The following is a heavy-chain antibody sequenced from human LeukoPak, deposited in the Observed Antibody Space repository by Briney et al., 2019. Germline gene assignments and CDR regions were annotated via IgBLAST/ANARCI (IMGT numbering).Heavy chain of an antibody. CDR3: ARSRGYYATGLYYFDY. V-gene: IGHV3-64*01. CDR1: GFTFSSYA. J-gene: IGHJ4*02. D-gene: IGHD3-22*01. Sequence: PGGSLRLSCAASGFTFSSYAMHWVRQTPGKGLEYVSAISSNGGSTYYANSVKGRFTISRDNSKNTLYLQMGSLRAEDMAVYYCARSRGYYATGLYYFDYWGQGTLVTVSS. CDR2: ISSNGGST.